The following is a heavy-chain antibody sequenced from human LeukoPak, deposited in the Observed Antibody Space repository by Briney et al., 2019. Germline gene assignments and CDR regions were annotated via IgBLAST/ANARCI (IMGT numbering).Heavy chain of an antibody. CDR1: GFTFSSYA. J-gene: IGHJ4*02. V-gene: IGHV3-23*01. CDR3: AKALSHSRYSSGWALDY. D-gene: IGHD6-19*01. Sequence: GGSLTLSCAASGFTFSSYAMSWVRQGPGKGLEWVSAISGSGGSTYYSDSAKGRFTISRDNHKNTLYLQMNSLRAEDTAVYYCAKALSHSRYSSGWALDYWGQGTLVTVSS. CDR2: ISGSGGST.